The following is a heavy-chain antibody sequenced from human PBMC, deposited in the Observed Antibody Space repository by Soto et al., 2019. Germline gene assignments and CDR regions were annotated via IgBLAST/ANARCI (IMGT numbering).Heavy chain of an antibody. V-gene: IGHV1-3*01. Sequence: ASVKVSCKASGYTFTSYAMHWVRQAPGQRLEWMGWINAGNGNTKYSQKFQGRVTITRDTSASTAYMELSSLRSEDTAVYYCARDVYYYDSSAYWADWGQGTLVTVSS. CDR3: ARDVYYYDSSAYWAD. CDR2: INAGNGNT. D-gene: IGHD3-22*01. CDR1: GYTFTSYA. J-gene: IGHJ4*02.